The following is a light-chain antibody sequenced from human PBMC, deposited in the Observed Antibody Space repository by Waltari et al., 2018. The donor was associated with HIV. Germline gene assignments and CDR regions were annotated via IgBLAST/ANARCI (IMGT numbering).Light chain of an antibody. CDR2: GVS. Sequence: EIVLTQSPGTLSLSPGERATLSCRASRSVSSNDLAWYQQKPGQAPRLLIYGVSIRASGSPDRFGGSGSGTDFTLTINRLEPEDIAVYYCHQYGNSPFTFGLGTRVDLK. J-gene: IGKJ3*01. CDR1: RSVSSND. CDR3: HQYGNSPFT. V-gene: IGKV3-20*01.